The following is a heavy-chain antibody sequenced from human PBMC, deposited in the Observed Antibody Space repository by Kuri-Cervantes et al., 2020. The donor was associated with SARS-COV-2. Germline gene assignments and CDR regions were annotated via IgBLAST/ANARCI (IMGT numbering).Heavy chain of an antibody. CDR1: GFTSSNAW. CDR2: IKSKTDGGTT. CDR3: AKDHGSGWLGDNNWFDP. V-gene: IGHV3-15*01. Sequence: GESLKISCAASGFTSSNAWMSWVRQAPGKGLEWVGRIKSKTDGGTTDYAAPVKGRFTISRDDSKNTLYLQMNSLRAEDTAVYYCAKDHGSGWLGDNNWFDPWGQGTLVTVSS. D-gene: IGHD6-19*01. J-gene: IGHJ5*02.